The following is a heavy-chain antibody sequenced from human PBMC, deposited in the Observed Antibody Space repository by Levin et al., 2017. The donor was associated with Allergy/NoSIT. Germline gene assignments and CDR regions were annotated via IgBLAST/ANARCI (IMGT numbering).Heavy chain of an antibody. Sequence: SETLSLTCAVYGGSFSGYYWSWIRQPPGKGLEWIGEINHSGSTNYNPSLKSRVTISVDTSKNQFSLKLSSVTAADTAVYYCARAEVGAFDYWGQGTLVTVSS. CDR1: GGSFSGYY. D-gene: IGHD1-26*01. CDR3: ARAEVGAFDY. CDR2: INHSGST. V-gene: IGHV4-34*01. J-gene: IGHJ4*02.